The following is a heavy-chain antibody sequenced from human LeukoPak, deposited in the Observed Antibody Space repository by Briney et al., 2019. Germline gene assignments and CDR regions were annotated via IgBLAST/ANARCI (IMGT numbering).Heavy chain of an antibody. D-gene: IGHD6-13*01. CDR1: GFTFTYYS. CDR3: ARQRKPRIAAEPVNWFDP. CDR2: IRYDGSNK. V-gene: IGHV3-30*02. Sequence: GGSLRLSCAASGFTFTYYSMNWVRQAPGKGLEWVAFIRYDGSNKYYADSVKGRFTISRDNSKNTLYLQMNSLRAEDTAVYYCARQRKPRIAAEPVNWFDPWGQGTLVTVSS. J-gene: IGHJ5*02.